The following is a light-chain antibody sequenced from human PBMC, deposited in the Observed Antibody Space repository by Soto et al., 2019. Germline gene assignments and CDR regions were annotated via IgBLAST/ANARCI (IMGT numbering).Light chain of an antibody. J-gene: IGLJ2*01. V-gene: IGLV2-8*01. Sequence: QSALTQPPSASGSPGQSVTISCTGSSSDVGAYNFVSWYQQHPGKAPKLMIYEVTNRPSGVPDRFSGSKSGNTASLTVSGLQTEDEDDYYCSSYAGSTNLIFGGGTKVTVL. CDR2: EVT. CDR3: SSYAGSTNLI. CDR1: SSDVGAYNF.